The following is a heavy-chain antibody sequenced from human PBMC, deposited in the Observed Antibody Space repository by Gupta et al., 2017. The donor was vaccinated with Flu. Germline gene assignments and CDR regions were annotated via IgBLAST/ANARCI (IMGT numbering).Heavy chain of an antibody. V-gene: IGHV3-7*01. J-gene: IGHJ4*02. CDR2: NGTDGSVK. Sequence: EVQLVESGGGLVQPGGSLCLSCDASGFKFSSYWMDWVRQAPRKGLGLVANNGTDGSVKNYGDSVKGRFTISRDNAKDSLYLQMNSLGVDDTALYYCARNRGWQQFDYWGQGALVTVSS. CDR3: ARNRGWQQFDY. D-gene: IGHD5-24*01. CDR1: GFKFSSYW.